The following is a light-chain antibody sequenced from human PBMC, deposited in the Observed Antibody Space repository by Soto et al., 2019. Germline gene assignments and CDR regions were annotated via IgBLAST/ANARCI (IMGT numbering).Light chain of an antibody. CDR3: QVWDSSLVV. J-gene: IGLJ2*01. CDR2: RDT. Sequence: SYELTQPLSVSVALGQTAKITCGGNNIGSKNVHWYQQKPGQAPVVVIYRDTNRPSGIPERFPGSSSGNTATLTISRAQAGDEADYYCQVWDSSLVVFGGGTKLTVL. V-gene: IGLV3-9*01. CDR1: NIGSKN.